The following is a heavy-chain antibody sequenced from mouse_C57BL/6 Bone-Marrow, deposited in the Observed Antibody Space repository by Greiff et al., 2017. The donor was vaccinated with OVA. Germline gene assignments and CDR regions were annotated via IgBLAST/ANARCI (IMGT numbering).Heavy chain of an antibody. D-gene: IGHD1-1*01. V-gene: IGHV1-64*01. CDR2: IHPNSGST. J-gene: IGHJ3*01. Sequence: VKLQQPGAELVKPGASVKLSCKASGYTFTSYWMHWVKQRPGQGLEWIGMIHPNSGSTNYNEKFKSKATLTVDKSSSTAYMQLSSLTSEDSAVYYCARGGYYYGSSYDAYWGQGTLVTVSA. CDR1: GYTFTSYW. CDR3: ARGGYYYGSSYDAY.